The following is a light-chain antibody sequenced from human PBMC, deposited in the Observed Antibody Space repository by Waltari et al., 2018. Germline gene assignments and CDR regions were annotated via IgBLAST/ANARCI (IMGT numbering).Light chain of an antibody. CDR3: CSYAGSSTVV. Sequence: QQRPGKAPKPRICEVSKRPSGVAKRVSGSKSVNTASLTISELQADDEADYYCCSYAGSSTVVFGGGTKLTVL. J-gene: IGLJ2*01. V-gene: IGLV2-23*02. CDR2: EVS.